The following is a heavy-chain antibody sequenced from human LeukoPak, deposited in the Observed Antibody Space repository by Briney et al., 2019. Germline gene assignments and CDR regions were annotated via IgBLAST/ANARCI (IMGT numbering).Heavy chain of an antibody. D-gene: IGHD4-17*01. CDR1: GGSISSYY. CDR3: ARRMSSTVGGFDP. V-gene: IGHV4-59*01. Sequence: SETLCLTCTVSGGSISSYYWSWIRQPPGKGLEWIGYIYYSGSTNYNPSLKSRVTISVDTSKNLFSLKLSSVTAADTAVYYCARRMSSTVGGFDPWGQGTLVTVSS. CDR2: IYYSGST. J-gene: IGHJ5*02.